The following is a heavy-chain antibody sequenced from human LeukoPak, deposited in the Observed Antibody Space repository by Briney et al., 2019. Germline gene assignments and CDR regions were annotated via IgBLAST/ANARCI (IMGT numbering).Heavy chain of an antibody. CDR2: VDPEDGET. CDR3: AGQKWELIPYYYYGMDV. D-gene: IGHD1-26*01. Sequence: GASVKVSCKASGYTFTDYYMHWVQQAPGKGLEWMGRVDPEDGETIYAEKFQGRVTMTRNTSISTAYMELSSLRSEDTAVYYCAGQKWELIPYYYYGMDVWGQGTTVTVSS. J-gene: IGHJ6*02. V-gene: IGHV1-69-2*01. CDR1: GYTFTDYY.